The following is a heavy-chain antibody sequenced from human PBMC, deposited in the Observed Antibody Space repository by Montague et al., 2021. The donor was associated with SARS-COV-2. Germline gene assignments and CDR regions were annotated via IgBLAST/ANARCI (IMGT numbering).Heavy chain of an antibody. D-gene: IGHD6-13*01. CDR2: TDWGDDK. CDR3: ARIPNDSWYVSYFDY. CDR1: GLPLSTSGLC. J-gene: IGHJ4*02. V-gene: IGHV2-70*01. Sequence: PALVKPTKTLTLTCTLSGLPLSTSGLCVGWIRQPPGKALEWLAPTDWGDDKYYSPSLKTRLSISKDTSKNQVVLTMANMEPVDTATYYCARIPNDSWYVSYFDYWGQGILVTVSS.